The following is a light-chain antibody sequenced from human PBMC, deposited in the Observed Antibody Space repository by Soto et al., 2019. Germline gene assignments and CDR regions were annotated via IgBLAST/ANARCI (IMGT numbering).Light chain of an antibody. Sequence: DIQMTQSPSTLSASVGDRVTITCRASQSISSWLAWYQQKPGKAPKLLIYDASSLESGVPSRFSGSGSGTEFTLTISSLQPDDFATYYCQQSYSGQLTFGPGTKLEIK. CDR3: QQSYSGQLT. J-gene: IGKJ3*01. CDR1: QSISSW. CDR2: DAS. V-gene: IGKV1-5*01.